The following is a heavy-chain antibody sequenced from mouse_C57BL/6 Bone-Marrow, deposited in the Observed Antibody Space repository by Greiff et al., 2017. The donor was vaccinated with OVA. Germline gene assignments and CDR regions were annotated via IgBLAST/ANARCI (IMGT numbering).Heavy chain of an antibody. CDR2: IYPGGGYT. CDR1: GYTFTNYW. CDR3: ARWGDFAWFAY. V-gene: IGHV1-63*01. J-gene: IGHJ3*01. Sequence: QVQLQQSGAELVRPGTSVKMSCKASGYTFTNYWIGWAKQRPGHGLEWIGDIYPGGGYTNYNEKFKGKATLTADKSSSTAYMQVSSLTSEDSAIYYCARWGDFAWFAYWGQGTLVTVSA.